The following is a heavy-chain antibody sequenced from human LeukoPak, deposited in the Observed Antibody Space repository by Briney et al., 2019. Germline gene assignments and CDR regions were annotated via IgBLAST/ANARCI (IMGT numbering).Heavy chain of an antibody. J-gene: IGHJ4*02. D-gene: IGHD1-26*01. CDR3: IRGTVGAPGNDY. CDR2: IDTDGSFT. Sequence: GGSLRLSCAASGFTFSRYWMHWVRQAPGKGLVLVSRIDTDGSFTSYADSVRGRFTISRDNAKNTLYLQMSSLRAEDTAVYYCIRGTVGAPGNDYWGQGTLVTVSS. CDR1: GFTFSRYW. V-gene: IGHV3-74*01.